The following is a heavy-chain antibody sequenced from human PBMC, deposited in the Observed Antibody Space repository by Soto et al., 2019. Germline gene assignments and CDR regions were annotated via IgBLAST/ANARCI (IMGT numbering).Heavy chain of an antibody. V-gene: IGHV4-31*03. D-gene: IGHD4-17*01. J-gene: IGHJ3*02. CDR3: ARGHVATVTFCAFDI. Sequence: SETLSLTCTVSGGSISSGGYYWSWIRQHPGKGLEWIGYIYYSGSTYYNPSLKSRVTISVDTSKNQFSLKLSSVTAADTAVYYCARGHVATVTFCAFDIWGQGTMVTVSS. CDR2: IYYSGST. CDR1: GGSISSGGYY.